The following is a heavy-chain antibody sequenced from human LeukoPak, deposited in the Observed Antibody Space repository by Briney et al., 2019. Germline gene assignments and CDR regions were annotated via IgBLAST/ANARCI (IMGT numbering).Heavy chain of an antibody. CDR3: ARRRAAAGPDY. CDR1: GGSFSGYY. V-gene: IGHV4-34*01. J-gene: IGHJ4*02. Sequence: SETLSLTCAVYGGSFSGYYWSWIRQPPGKGLEWIWEINHSGSTNYNPSLKSRVTISVDTSKNQFSLKLSSVTAADTAVYYCARRRAAAGPDYWGQGTLVTVSS. D-gene: IGHD6-13*01. CDR2: INHSGST.